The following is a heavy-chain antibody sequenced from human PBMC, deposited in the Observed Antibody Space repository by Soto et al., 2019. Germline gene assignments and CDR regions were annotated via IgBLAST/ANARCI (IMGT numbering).Heavy chain of an antibody. CDR2: ISAYNGNT. Sequence: QVQLVQSGAEVKGPGASVKVSCRASGYTFTSYGLSWVRQAPGQGLEWMGWISAYNGNTNYAQRLQGRVTMTTDSSTSTAYMELRSLTSDDTAVYYCARSGNSGYYLDYWGQGTLVTVSS. D-gene: IGHD3-22*01. J-gene: IGHJ4*02. CDR1: GYTFTSYG. V-gene: IGHV1-18*01. CDR3: ARSGNSGYYLDY.